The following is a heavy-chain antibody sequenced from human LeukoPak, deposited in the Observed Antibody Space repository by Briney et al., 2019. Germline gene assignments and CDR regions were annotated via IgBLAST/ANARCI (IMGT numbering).Heavy chain of an antibody. V-gene: IGHV3-64D*06. D-gene: IGHD4-23*01. CDR1: GVIFSLYA. CDR2: ISSNGGST. Sequence: GGSLRLSCSASGVIFSLYAMHWVRQAPGKGLEYVSGISSNGGSTYYADSVRDRFTISRDNSKNTLYLQMTSVRVEDTALDYSVGDRWVDYWGQGPLVTVSS. CDR3: VGDRWVDY. J-gene: IGHJ4*02.